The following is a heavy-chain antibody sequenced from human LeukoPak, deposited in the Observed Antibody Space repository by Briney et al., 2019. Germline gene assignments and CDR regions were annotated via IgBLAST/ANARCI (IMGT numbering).Heavy chain of an antibody. J-gene: IGHJ4*02. CDR1: GYTFTNYG. D-gene: IGHD3-22*01. Sequence: ASVKVSCKASGYTFTNYGISWVRQAPGQGLEWMGWISAYNGNTNSAQKLQSRVTMTTDTSTSTAYMELRSLRSDDTAVYYCARDPPKYYYDSSGTAEDYWGQGTLVTVSS. V-gene: IGHV1-18*01. CDR3: ARDPPKYYYDSSGTAEDY. CDR2: ISAYNGNT.